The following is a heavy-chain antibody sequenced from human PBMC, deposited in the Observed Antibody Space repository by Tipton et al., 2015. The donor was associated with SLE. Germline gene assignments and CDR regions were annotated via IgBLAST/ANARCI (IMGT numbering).Heavy chain of an antibody. CDR2: ISFSGNT. D-gene: IGHD5/OR15-5a*01. J-gene: IGHJ3*02. V-gene: IGHV4-31*03. CDR1: GASISTNDYY. Sequence: TLSLTCTVSGASISTNDYYWIWIRQHPGKGLEWIGYISFSGNTNYNPSLRSRLSMSVDTSKNQFSLQLTTVTAADTAVYYCAGVSRDAFEIWGQGTMVTVSS. CDR3: AGVSRDAFEI.